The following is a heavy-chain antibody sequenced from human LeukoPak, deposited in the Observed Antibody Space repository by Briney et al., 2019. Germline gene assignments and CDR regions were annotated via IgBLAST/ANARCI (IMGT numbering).Heavy chain of an antibody. V-gene: IGHV4-61*05. J-gene: IGHJ3*02. Sequence: SETLSLTCTVSGGSISSSSYYWDWIRQPPGKGLEWIGYIYYSGSTNYNPSLKSRVTISVDTSKNQFSLKLSSVTAADTAVYYCASRGARYCSSTSCRGAFDIWGQGTMVTVSS. CDR1: GGSISSSSYY. CDR2: IYYSGST. CDR3: ASRGARYCSSTSCRGAFDI. D-gene: IGHD2-2*01.